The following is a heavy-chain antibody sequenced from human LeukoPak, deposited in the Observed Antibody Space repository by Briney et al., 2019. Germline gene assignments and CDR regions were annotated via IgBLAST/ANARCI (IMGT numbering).Heavy chain of an antibody. CDR2: IKQDGSEK. J-gene: IGHJ4*02. V-gene: IGHV3-7*01. CDR1: GSTFSRYW. Sequence: GGSLRLSCAASGSTFSRYWMSWVRQAPGKGLELVANIKQDGSEKYFVDSVKGRFTISRDNAKNSVYLQMNSLRAEDTAVYYCARDCSSSNCYADYWGQGTLVTVSS. CDR3: ARDCSSSNCYADY. D-gene: IGHD2-2*01.